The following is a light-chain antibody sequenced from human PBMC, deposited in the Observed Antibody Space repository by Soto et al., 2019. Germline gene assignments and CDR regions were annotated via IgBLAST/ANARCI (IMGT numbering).Light chain of an antibody. CDR1: QSISSW. J-gene: IGKJ4*01. CDR2: TAS. V-gene: IGKV1-5*03. Sequence: DIQMTQSPSTLSASVGDRVTITCRASQSISSWLAWYQQKPGKAPKLLIYTASNLKSGVPSRFSGSGSGTEFTLTISSLQPDDFATYYCQEYNSDSALTFGGGTKVEIK. CDR3: QEYNSDSALT.